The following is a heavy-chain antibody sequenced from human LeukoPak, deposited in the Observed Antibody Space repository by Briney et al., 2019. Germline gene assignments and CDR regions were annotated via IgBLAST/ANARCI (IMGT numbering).Heavy chain of an antibody. CDR3: AREHCSTTSCYFDS. Sequence: GGSLRLSCAASGFTFSDYYMSWMRQAPGQGLEWVSYVSTSGSTIYHADSVKGRFTISRDNAKNSLYLQMNSLRAEDTAVYYCAREHCSTTSCYFDSWGQGSLVTVSS. CDR1: GFTFSDYY. V-gene: IGHV3-11*01. J-gene: IGHJ5*01. CDR2: VSTSGSTI. D-gene: IGHD2-2*01.